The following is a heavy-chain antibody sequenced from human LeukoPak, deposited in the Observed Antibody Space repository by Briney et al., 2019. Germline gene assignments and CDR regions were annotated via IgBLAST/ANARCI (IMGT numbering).Heavy chain of an antibody. CDR3: ARGLGGSGSYFLTFDY. J-gene: IGHJ4*02. V-gene: IGHV1-18*01. D-gene: IGHD1-26*01. CDR2: ISAYNGNT. Sequence: ASVKVSCKASGYTFTTYSINWVRQAPGQELEWMGWISAYNGNTNYAQKVQGRVTMTTDTSTSTAYMELRSLRSDDTAVYYCARGLGGSGSYFLTFDYWGQGTLVTVSS. CDR1: GYTFTTYS.